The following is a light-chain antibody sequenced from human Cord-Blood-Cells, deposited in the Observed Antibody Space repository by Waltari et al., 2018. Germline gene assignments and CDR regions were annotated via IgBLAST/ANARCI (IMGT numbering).Light chain of an antibody. Sequence: DIQLNPSPSFLSASLGDRVTITCRASQGISSYLAWYQQKPGKAPKLLIYAASTLQSGVPSRFSGSGSGTEFTLTISSLQPEDFATYYCQQLNSYPITFGQGTRLEIK. CDR2: AAS. J-gene: IGKJ5*01. CDR1: QGISSY. CDR3: QQLNSYPIT. V-gene: IGKV1-9*01.